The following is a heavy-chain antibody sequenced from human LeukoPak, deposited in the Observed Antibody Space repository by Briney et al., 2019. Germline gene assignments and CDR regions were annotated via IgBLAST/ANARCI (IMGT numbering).Heavy chain of an antibody. Sequence: GGSLRLSCAASGFTFSSYAMTWVRRAPGKGLEWVSTIEVGGAITHYAASVKGRFTISRDTSKKILYLQMDSLRPEDTAVYYCARPLGGSYLFDRWGQGTLVTVSS. CDR3: ARPLGGSYLFDR. D-gene: IGHD1-26*01. J-gene: IGHJ4*02. V-gene: IGHV3-23*01. CDR2: IEVGGAIT. CDR1: GFTFSSYA.